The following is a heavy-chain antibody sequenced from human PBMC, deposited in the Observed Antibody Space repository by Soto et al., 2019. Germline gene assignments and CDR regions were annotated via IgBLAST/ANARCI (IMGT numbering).Heavy chain of an antibody. CDR1: GGSFSGYY. Sequence: SETLSLTCAVYGGSFSGYYWSWIRQPPGKGLEWIGEINHSGSTNYNPSLKSRVTISVDTSKNQFSLKLSSVTAADTAVYYCARGRTTRAARFLKLGVYYFDYWGQGTLVTVSS. D-gene: IGHD6-6*01. J-gene: IGHJ4*02. CDR3: ARGRTTRAARFLKLGVYYFDY. CDR2: INHSGST. V-gene: IGHV4-34*01.